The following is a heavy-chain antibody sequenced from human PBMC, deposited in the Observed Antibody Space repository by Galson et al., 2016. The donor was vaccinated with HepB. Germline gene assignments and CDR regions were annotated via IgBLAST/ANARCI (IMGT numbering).Heavy chain of an antibody. CDR2: ITSGGTAM. CDR1: GFTFSNFH. J-gene: IGHJ4*02. D-gene: IGHD5-24*01. V-gene: IGHV3-11*01. CDR3: TRTYKRSNDY. Sequence: SLRLSCAASGFTFSNFHMRWVRQAAGKGLECVSYITSGGTAMYYSDSVRGRFTISRDNARNSLYLQMSSLRAEDTALYYCTRTYKRSNDYWGQGTLVTVSS.